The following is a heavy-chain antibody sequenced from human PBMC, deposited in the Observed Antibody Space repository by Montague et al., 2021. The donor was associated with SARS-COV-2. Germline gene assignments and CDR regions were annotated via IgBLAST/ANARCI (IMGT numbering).Heavy chain of an antibody. CDR2: IYYSGST. Sequence: LVKPTQTLTLTCTVSGGSISSGGYYWSWIRQHPGKGLEWIGYIYYSGSTYYNPSLKSRVTISVDTSKNQFSLKLSSVTAADTAVYYCARVTEPGIMIFGVVTLNWYFDLWGRGTLVTVSS. V-gene: IGHV4-31*03. CDR1: GGSISSGGYY. D-gene: IGHD3-3*01. J-gene: IGHJ2*01. CDR3: ARVTEPGIMIFGVVTLNWYFDL.